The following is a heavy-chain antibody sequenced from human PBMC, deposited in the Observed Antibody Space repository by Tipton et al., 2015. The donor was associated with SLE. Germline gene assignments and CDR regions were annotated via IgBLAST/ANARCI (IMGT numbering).Heavy chain of an antibody. V-gene: IGHV4-38-2*01. Sequence: TLSLTCAVSSFSISSGYYWGWSRQPPGNGMEWLGSIYHSGSTYYNPSLKSRVTISVDTSKNQFSLKLTSMTAADTAVYYCARPRRARDYTTSAAYYLDFWGQGTLVTVSS. CDR2: IYHSGST. D-gene: IGHD2-2*02. CDR1: SFSISSGYY. J-gene: IGHJ4*02. CDR3: ARPRRARDYTTSAAYYLDF.